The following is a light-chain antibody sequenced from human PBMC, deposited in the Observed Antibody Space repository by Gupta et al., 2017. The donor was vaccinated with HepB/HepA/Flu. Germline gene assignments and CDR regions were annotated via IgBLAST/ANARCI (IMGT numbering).Light chain of an antibody. J-gene: IGLJ1*01. CDR2: DVS. Sequence: QSALTQPRAVSGSPGQSVTISFTGTSSDVGGYDYVSWYQQHPAKAPKLMIYDVSKRPSGVPDRFSGSKSGNTASLTISGLQEEDEADYYCCSDAGTDTYVFGTGTKVSVL. CDR3: CSDAGTDTYV. V-gene: IGLV2-11*01. CDR1: SSDVGGYDY.